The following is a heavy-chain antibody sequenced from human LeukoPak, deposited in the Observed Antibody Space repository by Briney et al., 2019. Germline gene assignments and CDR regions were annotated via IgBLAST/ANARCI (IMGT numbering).Heavy chain of an antibody. D-gene: IGHD3-22*01. J-gene: IGHJ3*02. Sequence: GASVKVSCKASGGTFSSYTISWVRQAPGQGLEWMGRIIPILGIANYAQKFQGRVTITADKSTSTAYMELSSLRSEDTAVYYCAREGPTMIVLADAFDIRGQGTMVTVSS. CDR3: AREGPTMIVLADAFDI. CDR2: IIPILGIA. CDR1: GGTFSSYT. V-gene: IGHV1-69*04.